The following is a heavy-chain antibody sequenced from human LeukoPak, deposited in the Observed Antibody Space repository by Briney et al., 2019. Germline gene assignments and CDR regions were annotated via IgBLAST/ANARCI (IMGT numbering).Heavy chain of an antibody. J-gene: IGHJ4*02. CDR2: ISYDGNYK. Sequence: TGGSLRLSCAASGFSLNTYAMHWVRQAPGKGLEWVALISYDGNYKYYADSVKGRFTISRDNAKNSLYLQMNSLRAEDTAVYYCARVSHTPYAYYDFWSGYEQSFDYWGQGTLVTVSS. CDR1: GFSLNTYA. V-gene: IGHV3-30-3*01. D-gene: IGHD3-3*01. CDR3: ARVSHTPYAYYDFWSGYEQSFDY.